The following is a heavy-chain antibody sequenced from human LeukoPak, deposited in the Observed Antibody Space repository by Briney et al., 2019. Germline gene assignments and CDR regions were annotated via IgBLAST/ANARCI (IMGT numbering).Heavy chain of an antibody. D-gene: IGHD3-10*01. CDR3: ARDRAYGSGSYPAHFGY. V-gene: IGHV3-21*01. Sequence: PGGSLRLSCAASGFTFSSYSMNWVRQAPGKGLEWVSSISSSSSYIYHADSVKGRFTISRDNAKKSLYLQMNSLRAEDTAVYYCARDRAYGSGSYPAHFGYWGQGTLVTVSS. J-gene: IGHJ4*02. CDR1: GFTFSSYS. CDR2: ISSSSSYI.